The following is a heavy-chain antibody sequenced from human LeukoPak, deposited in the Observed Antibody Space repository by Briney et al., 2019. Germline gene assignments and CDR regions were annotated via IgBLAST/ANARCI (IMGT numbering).Heavy chain of an antibody. D-gene: IGHD4-17*01. J-gene: IGHJ3*02. V-gene: IGHV4-59*01. CDR2: IYYSGST. CDR1: GGPISSYY. Sequence: SETLSLTCTVSGGPISSYYWSWIRQPPGKGLEWIGYIYYSGSTNYNPSLKSRVTISVDTSKNQFSLKLSFVTAADTAVYYCARDDGDNDAFDIWGQGTMVTVSS. CDR3: ARDDGDNDAFDI.